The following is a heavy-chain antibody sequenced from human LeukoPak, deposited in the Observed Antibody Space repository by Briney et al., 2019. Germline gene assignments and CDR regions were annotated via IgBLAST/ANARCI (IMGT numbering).Heavy chain of an antibody. CDR3: ASLIWGGGFDY. Sequence: SGGSLRLSCAASGFTFSSYWMSWVRQAPGTGLEWVANIKQDGSEIYYVDSVKGRFTISRDNAKNSLYLQMNSLRAEDTAVYYCASLIWGGGFDYWGQGTLVTVSS. D-gene: IGHD3-16*01. V-gene: IGHV3-7*01. CDR2: IKQDGSEI. CDR1: GFTFSSYW. J-gene: IGHJ4*02.